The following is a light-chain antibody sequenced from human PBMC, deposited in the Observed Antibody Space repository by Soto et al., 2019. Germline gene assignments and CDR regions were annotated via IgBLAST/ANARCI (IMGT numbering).Light chain of an antibody. CDR2: GVS. J-gene: IGKJ2*01. Sequence: EILMTQSPATLSVSPGERATLSCRASQSVSSKLAWFQQKPGQAPSLLIYGVSTRAIGVPVRFSGSGSGTGFTLTINSLQSEDFAVYYCQQYNNWPHTFGQGTKVDIK. CDR3: QQYNNWPHT. V-gene: IGKV3-15*01. CDR1: QSVSSK.